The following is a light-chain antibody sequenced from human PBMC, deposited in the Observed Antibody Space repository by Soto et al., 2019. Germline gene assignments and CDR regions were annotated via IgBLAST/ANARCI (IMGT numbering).Light chain of an antibody. CDR2: EVS. Sequence: QSVLTQPASVSGSPGQSITISCTGTSSDVGGYNYVSWYQQHPGKAPKLMIYEVSNRPSGVSNRFSGSKSGNTASLTISGLQAEDEADYYCFSFTITNTHVFGSGTKVTVL. CDR1: SSDVGGYNY. CDR3: FSFTITNTHV. V-gene: IGLV2-14*01. J-gene: IGLJ1*01.